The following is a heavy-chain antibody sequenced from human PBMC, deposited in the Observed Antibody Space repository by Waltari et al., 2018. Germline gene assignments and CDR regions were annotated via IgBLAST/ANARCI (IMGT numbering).Heavy chain of an antibody. CDR2: INSDGNII. Sequence: EVQLVESGGGSVQPGGSLRLSCAASGFTFRRYWMHWVRQVPGKGLVWVSRINSDGNIITYADSVKGRFTISRDNAKNTLYLQMNSLRAEDTAVYYCTRGMGDYWGQGTLVTVSS. D-gene: IGHD3-10*01. CDR1: GFTFRRYW. V-gene: IGHV3-74*03. CDR3: TRGMGDY. J-gene: IGHJ4*02.